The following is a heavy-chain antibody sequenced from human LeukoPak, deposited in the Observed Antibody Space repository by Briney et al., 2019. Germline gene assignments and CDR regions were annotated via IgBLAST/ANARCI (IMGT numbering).Heavy chain of an antibody. CDR3: ARDSGYPQPINFDY. Sequence: SVKVSCKASGGTFSSYAISWVRQAPGQGLEWIGRIIPIFGIANYAQKFQGRVTITADKSTSTAYMELSSLRSEDTAVYYCARDSGYPQPINFDYWGQGTLDTVSS. CDR2: IIPIFGIA. V-gene: IGHV1-69*04. J-gene: IGHJ4*02. CDR1: GGTFSSYA. D-gene: IGHD3-22*01.